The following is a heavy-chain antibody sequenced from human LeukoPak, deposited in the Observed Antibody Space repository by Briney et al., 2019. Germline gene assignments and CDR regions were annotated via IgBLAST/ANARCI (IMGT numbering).Heavy chain of an antibody. Sequence: SETPSLTRSVSGYSISSGFYWDWIREPPGKGLEWIGSLHHSGSTPYNPSLNSRVSISVDTSKNQLSLKLSSVTAADTAVYYCARREGYNFDYWGQGTLVTVSS. CDR1: GYSISSGFY. D-gene: IGHD5-24*01. J-gene: IGHJ4*02. CDR3: ARREGYNFDY. CDR2: LHHSGST. V-gene: IGHV4-38-2*02.